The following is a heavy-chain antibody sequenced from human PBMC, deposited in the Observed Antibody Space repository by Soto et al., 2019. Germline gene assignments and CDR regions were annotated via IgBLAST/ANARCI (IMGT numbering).Heavy chain of an antibody. CDR3: ARGGIQSDWFDP. Sequence: SETLSLACTVSGGSLSSYYWSWIRQPPGDGLEWVGYIYYSGSTTYTPSLKSRVTISVDTSKNQFSLKLSSVTAADTAVYYCARGGIQSDWFDPRGQGTLVTGS. D-gene: IGHD5-18*01. CDR2: IYYSGST. CDR1: GGSLSSYY. J-gene: IGHJ5*02. V-gene: IGHV4-59*01.